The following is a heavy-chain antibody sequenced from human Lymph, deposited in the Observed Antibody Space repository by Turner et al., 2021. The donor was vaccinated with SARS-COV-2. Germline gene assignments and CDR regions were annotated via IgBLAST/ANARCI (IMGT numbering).Heavy chain of an antibody. CDR3: ARDRTSYGDYWAGYYYGMDV. Sequence: QVQLQESGPGRVKPSETLSLTCPVSGGSISGFYWSWIRQPPGKGLEWIGYIYYSGSIKYNPSLKSRVTISVDTSKNQFSLKLSSVTAADTAVYYCARDRTSYGDYWAGYYYGMDVWGQGTTVTVSS. CDR2: IYYSGSI. V-gene: IGHV4-59*01. D-gene: IGHD4-17*01. J-gene: IGHJ6*02. CDR1: GGSISGFY.